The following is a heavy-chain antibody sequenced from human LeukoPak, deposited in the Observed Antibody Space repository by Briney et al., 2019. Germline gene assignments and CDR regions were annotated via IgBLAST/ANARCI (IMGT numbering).Heavy chain of an antibody. CDR3: ARGYSGSFSFDY. V-gene: IGHV4-61*02. CDR1: GGSISSGDYY. J-gene: IGHJ4*02. CDR2: MYSSGST. Sequence: SQTLSLTCTVSGGSISSGDYYWSWIRQPAGKGLEWIGRMYSSGSTNYNPSLKSRVTISVDTSKNQFSLKLSSVTAADTAVYYCARGYSGSFSFDYWGQGTLVTVSS. D-gene: IGHD1-26*01.